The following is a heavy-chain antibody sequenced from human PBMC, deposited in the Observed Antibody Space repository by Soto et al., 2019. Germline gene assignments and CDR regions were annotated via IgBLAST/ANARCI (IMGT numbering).Heavy chain of an antibody. J-gene: IGHJ6*02. V-gene: IGHV5-51*01. D-gene: IGHD3-22*01. CDR3: ARGAYYYDSSGYPFYGMDV. Sequence: PGESLKISCKGSGYSFTSYWIGWVRQMPGKGLDWMGIIYPGDSDTRYSPSLQGQVTISADKSISTAYLQWSSLKASDTAMYYCARGAYYYDSSGYPFYGMDVWGQGTTVTVSS. CDR2: IYPGDSDT. CDR1: GYSFTSYW.